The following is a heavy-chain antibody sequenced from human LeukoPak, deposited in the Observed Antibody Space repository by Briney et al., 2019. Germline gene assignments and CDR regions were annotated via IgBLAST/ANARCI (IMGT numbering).Heavy chain of an antibody. V-gene: IGHV1-69*01. Sequence: ASVKVSCKASGGTFSSYAVSWVRQAPGQGLEWMGGIIPIFGTANYAQKFQGRVTITADESTSTAYMELSSLRSEDTAVYYCARETYSNNFDYWGQGTLVTVSS. J-gene: IGHJ4*02. CDR1: GGTFSSYA. CDR2: IIPIFGTA. CDR3: ARETYSNNFDY. D-gene: IGHD6-13*01.